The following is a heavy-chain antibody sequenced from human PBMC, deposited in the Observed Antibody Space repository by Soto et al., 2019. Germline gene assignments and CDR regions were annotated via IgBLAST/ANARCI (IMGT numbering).Heavy chain of an antibody. J-gene: IGHJ4*02. CDR2: IKSKTDGGTT. CDR1: GFTFSNAW. V-gene: IGHV3-15*01. D-gene: IGHD4-17*01. Sequence: EVQLVESGGGLVKPGGSLRLSCAASGFTFSNAWMSWVRQAPGKGLEWVGRIKSKTDGGTTDYAAPVKGRFTISRDDSKNTLYLQMNSPKTEDTAVYYCTTDSVQHGDYVDYWGQGTLVTVSS. CDR3: TTDSVQHGDYVDY.